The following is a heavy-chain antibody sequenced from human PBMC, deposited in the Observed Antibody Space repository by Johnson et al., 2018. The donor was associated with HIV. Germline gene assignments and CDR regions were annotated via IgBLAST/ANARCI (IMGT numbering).Heavy chain of an antibody. CDR1: GFSFSNYA. V-gene: IGHV3-30*02. D-gene: IGHD6-13*01. CDR2: IRHDGSNK. CDR3: AKDLRGIAGSIDAFDI. J-gene: IGHJ3*02. Sequence: QEKLVESGGDLVQPGGSLRLSCAASGFSFSNYAMHWVRQAPGKGLEWVAVIRHDGSNKYYADSVKGRFTISRDNSKSTVYLQMNSLRVEDTAVYYCAKDLRGIAGSIDAFDIWGQGTMVTVSS.